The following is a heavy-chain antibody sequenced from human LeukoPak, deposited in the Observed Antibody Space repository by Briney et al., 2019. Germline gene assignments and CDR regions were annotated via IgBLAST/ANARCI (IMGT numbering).Heavy chain of an antibody. CDR3: ARGETSVTSSLDY. D-gene: IGHD4-17*01. V-gene: IGHV3-48*02. CDR2: ISSSSSRI. J-gene: IGHJ4*02. Sequence: GGSLRLSCAASGFTFNYYSMNWVRQAPGKGLEWVSYISSSSSRIYYADSVKGRFTISRDSARNSLFLQMNSLRDEDTAVYYCARGETSVTSSLDYWGQGTLVTASS. CDR1: GFTFNYYS.